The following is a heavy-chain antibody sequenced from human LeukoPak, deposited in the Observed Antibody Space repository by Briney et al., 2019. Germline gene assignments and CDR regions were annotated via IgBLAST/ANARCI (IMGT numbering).Heavy chain of an antibody. D-gene: IGHD3-10*01. J-gene: IGHJ6*03. CDR3: ARGLITMVRGAIWYYMDV. V-gene: IGHV4-39*07. CDR2: IYYSGST. Sequence: SETLSLTCTVSGGSISSSSYYWGWIRQPPGKGLEWIGSIYYSGSTYYNPSLKSRVTISVDTSKNQFSLKLSSVTAADTAVYYCARGLITMVRGAIWYYMDVWGKGTTVTISS. CDR1: GGSISSSSYY.